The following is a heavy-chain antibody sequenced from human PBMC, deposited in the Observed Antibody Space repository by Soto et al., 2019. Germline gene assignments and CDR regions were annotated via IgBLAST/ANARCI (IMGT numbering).Heavy chain of an antibody. Sequence: SQTLSLTCAISGDSVSSNSAAWNRIRQSPSRGLEWLGRTYYRSKWYNDYAVSVKSRITINPDTSKNQFSMQLNSVTPEDMDLDYCARGVAARPPGAGRSFDYWRQESLVT. CDR2: TYYRSKWYN. V-gene: IGHV6-1*01. CDR3: ARGVAARPPGAGRSFDY. J-gene: IGHJ4*02. D-gene: IGHD6-6*01. CDR1: GDSVSSNSAA.